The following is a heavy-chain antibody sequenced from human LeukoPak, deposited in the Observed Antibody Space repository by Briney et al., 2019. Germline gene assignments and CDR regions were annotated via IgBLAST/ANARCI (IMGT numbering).Heavy chain of an antibody. J-gene: IGHJ4*02. CDR3: ARVHRGYSYGRLDY. CDR2: IWYDGSNK. V-gene: IGHV3-33*08. CDR1: GFSFSSYP. Sequence: PGGSLRLSCAASGFSFSSYPMNWVRQAPGKGLEWVAVIWYDGSNKYYADSVKGRFTISRDNSKNTLDLQMNSLRAEDTAVYYCARVHRGYSYGRLDYWGQGTLVTVSS. D-gene: IGHD5-18*01.